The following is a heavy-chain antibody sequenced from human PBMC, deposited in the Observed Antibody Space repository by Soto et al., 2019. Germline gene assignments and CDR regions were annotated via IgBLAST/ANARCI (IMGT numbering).Heavy chain of an antibody. CDR2: IYYSGST. J-gene: IGHJ4*02. CDR1: GGSISSYY. CDR3: AREGTAVAGTGFDY. D-gene: IGHD6-19*01. V-gene: IGHV4-59*01. Sequence: SETLSLTCTVSGGSISSYYWSWIRQPPGKGLEWIGYIYYSGSTNYNPSLKSRVTISEDTSKNQFSLKLSSVTAADTAVYYCAREGTAVAGTGFDYWGQGTLVTVSS.